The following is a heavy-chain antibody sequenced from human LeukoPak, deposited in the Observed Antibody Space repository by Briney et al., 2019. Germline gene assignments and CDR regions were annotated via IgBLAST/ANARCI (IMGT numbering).Heavy chain of an antibody. V-gene: IGHV3-21*01. Sequence: PGGSLRLSCAASEFTFSSYTMNWVRQAPGKGLEWVSSISSSSSYIHYVDSVKGRFTISRDNAKNSLYLQMNSLRAEDTAVYYCARDYDGGYMDVWGKGTTVTVSS. J-gene: IGHJ6*03. D-gene: IGHD3-3*01. CDR1: EFTFSSYT. CDR2: ISSSSSYI. CDR3: ARDYDGGYMDV.